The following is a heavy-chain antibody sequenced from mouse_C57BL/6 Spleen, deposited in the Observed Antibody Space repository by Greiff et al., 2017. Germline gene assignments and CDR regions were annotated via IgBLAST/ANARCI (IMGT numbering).Heavy chain of an antibody. CDR1: GYTFTNYW. CDR2: IYPGGGYT. V-gene: IGHV1-63*01. D-gene: IGHD2-4*01. Sequence: VQLQQSGAELVRPGTSVKMSCKASGYTFTNYWIGWAKQRPGHGLEWIGDIYPGGGYTNYNEKFKGKATLTADKSSSTAYMQFSSLTSEDSAIYYCARGEGIYYDYDEGFAYWGQGTLVTVSA. CDR3: ARGEGIYYDYDEGFAY. J-gene: IGHJ3*01.